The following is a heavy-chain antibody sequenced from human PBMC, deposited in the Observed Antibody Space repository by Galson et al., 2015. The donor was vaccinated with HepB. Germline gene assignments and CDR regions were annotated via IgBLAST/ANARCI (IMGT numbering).Heavy chain of an antibody. CDR2: IYHSGST. CDR3: ARPTTVVTTDWYFDL. CDR1: GYSISSGYY. J-gene: IGHJ2*01. D-gene: IGHD4-23*01. V-gene: IGHV4-38-2*02. Sequence: SETLSLTCTVSGYSISSGYYWGWIRQPPGKGLEWIGSIYHSGSTYYNPSLKSRVTISVDTSKNQFSLKLSSVTAADTAMYYCARPTTVVTTDWYFDLWGRGTLVTVSS.